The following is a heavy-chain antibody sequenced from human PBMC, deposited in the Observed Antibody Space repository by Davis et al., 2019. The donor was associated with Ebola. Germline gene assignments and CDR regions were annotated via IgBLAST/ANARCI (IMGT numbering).Heavy chain of an antibody. Sequence: GESLKISCAASGFTFSSYWMSWVRQAPGKGLEWVANIKQDGSGKYYVDSVKGRFTISRDNAKNSLYLQMNSLRAEDTAVYYCARPYGSGSYYPDYWGQGTLVTVSS. CDR1: GFTFSSYW. D-gene: IGHD3-10*01. V-gene: IGHV3-7*01. CDR3: ARPYGSGSYYPDY. CDR2: IKQDGSGK. J-gene: IGHJ4*02.